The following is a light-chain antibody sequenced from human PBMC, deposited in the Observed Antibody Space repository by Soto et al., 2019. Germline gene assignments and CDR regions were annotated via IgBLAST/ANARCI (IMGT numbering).Light chain of an antibody. V-gene: IGKV1-5*03. CDR1: QPVDPW. CDR2: KTS. J-gene: IGKJ1*01. Sequence: DIHMTHSPSTVSASVGDRVTITCRASQPVDPWLAWHQQKPGKAPRVLIYKTSDLENGVPSRFSGSRSGTDYTLTISGVQPDDFATYYCQQYYSRETFGQGTKVDIK. CDR3: QQYYSRET.